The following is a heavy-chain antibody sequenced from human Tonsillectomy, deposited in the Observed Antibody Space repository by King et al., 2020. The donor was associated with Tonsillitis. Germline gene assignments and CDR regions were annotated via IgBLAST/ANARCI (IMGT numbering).Heavy chain of an antibody. CDR1: GFTFSSYS. V-gene: IGHV3-48*01. J-gene: IGHJ4*02. CDR3: ARDENYDFWSGYSY. D-gene: IGHD3-3*01. Sequence: VQLVESGGGLVQPGGSLRLSCASSGFTFSSYSMNWVRQAPGKGLEWLSYISSSSSTIYYADSVKGRFTISRDNAKNSLYLQMNSLRAEDTAVYYCARDENYDFWSGYSYWGQGTLVTVSS. CDR2: ISSSSSTI.